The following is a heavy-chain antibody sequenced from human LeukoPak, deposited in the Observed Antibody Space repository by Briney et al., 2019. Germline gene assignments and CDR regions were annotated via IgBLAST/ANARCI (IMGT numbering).Heavy chain of an antibody. Sequence: PGGSLRLSCAASGFTFSSYAMHWVRQAPGKGLEWVAVISYDGSNKYYADSVKGRFTISRDNSKNTLYLQMNSLRAEDTAVYYCARHTTVVTLDYWGQGTLVTVSS. V-gene: IGHV3-30-3*01. CDR2: ISYDGSNK. CDR3: ARHTTVVTLDY. D-gene: IGHD4-23*01. J-gene: IGHJ4*02. CDR1: GFTFSSYA.